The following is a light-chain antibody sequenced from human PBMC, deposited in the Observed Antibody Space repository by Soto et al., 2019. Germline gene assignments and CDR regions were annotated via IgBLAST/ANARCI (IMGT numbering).Light chain of an antibody. CDR2: NTS. Sequence: EIVLTQSPATLSLSPGERATLSSRASQSFSGSLAWYQKKPGQAPRLLIYNTSNRAANVPARFSGSGSGTDFTLTISSLEPEDFAVYYCQQRGSWPLTFGPGTKVGIK. CDR3: QQRGSWPLT. CDR1: QSFSGS. J-gene: IGKJ3*01. V-gene: IGKV3-11*01.